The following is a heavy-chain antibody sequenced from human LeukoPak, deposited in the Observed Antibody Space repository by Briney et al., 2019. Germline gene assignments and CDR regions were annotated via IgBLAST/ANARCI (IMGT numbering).Heavy chain of an antibody. D-gene: IGHD6-6*01. Sequence: SETLSLNCAVSGYSISSGYYWGWIRQPPGKGLEWISSIYHSGSTYYNPSLKSRVTISVDTSKNQFSLKLSSVTAADTAVYYCARGGASSKFFDAWGQGTLVTVSS. V-gene: IGHV4-38-2*01. CDR3: ARGGASSKFFDA. CDR1: GYSISSGYY. J-gene: IGHJ4*02. CDR2: IYHSGST.